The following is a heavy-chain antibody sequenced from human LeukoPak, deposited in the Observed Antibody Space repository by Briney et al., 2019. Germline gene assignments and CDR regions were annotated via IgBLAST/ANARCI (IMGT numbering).Heavy chain of an antibody. V-gene: IGHV4-61*02. Sequence: SQTLSLTCTVSGGSISSGSYYWRWIRQPAGKGLEWIGRIYTSGSTNYNPSLKSRVTISVDTYKNQYSLKLSSVTAADTAVYYCAREDYYDSSGYCYYWGQGTLVTVSS. CDR1: GGSISSGSYY. D-gene: IGHD3-22*01. J-gene: IGHJ4*02. CDR3: AREDYYDSSGYCYY. CDR2: IYTSGST.